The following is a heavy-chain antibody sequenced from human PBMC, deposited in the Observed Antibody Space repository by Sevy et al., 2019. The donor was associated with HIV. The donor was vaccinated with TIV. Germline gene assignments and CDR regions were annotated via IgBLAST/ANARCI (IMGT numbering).Heavy chain of an antibody. CDR1: GGTFSSYA. CDR2: IIPIFGTA. D-gene: IGHD3-22*01. CDR3: ARGPDYYDSSGRDAFDI. J-gene: IGHJ3*02. Sequence: ASVKVSCKASGGTFSSYAISWVRQAPGQGLEWMGGIIPIFGTANYAQKFQGRVTITADESTSTAYMELSSLRSEDTAVYYCARGPDYYDSSGRDAFDIWGQGTMVTVSS. V-gene: IGHV1-69*13.